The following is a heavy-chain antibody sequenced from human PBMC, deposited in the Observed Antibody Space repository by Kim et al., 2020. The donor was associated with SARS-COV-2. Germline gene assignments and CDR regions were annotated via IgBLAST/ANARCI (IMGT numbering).Heavy chain of an antibody. CDR2: ISGNDGET. Sequence: ASVKVSCTASGYSFITFGISWVRQAPGQGLEGMGWISGNDGETNFGENFEDRVTMTLDTATNPVYMELRGLRSDDTPVYYCARDWDSRTDYFDPWGQGTL. CDR1: GYSFITFG. D-gene: IGHD4-17*01. J-gene: IGHJ5*02. CDR3: ARDWDSRTDYFDP. V-gene: IGHV1-18*01.